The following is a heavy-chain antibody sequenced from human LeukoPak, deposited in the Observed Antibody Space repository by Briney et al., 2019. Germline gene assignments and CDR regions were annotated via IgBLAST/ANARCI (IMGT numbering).Heavy chain of an antibody. D-gene: IGHD3-10*01. CDR3: ARVGSYCFDY. J-gene: IGHJ4*02. V-gene: IGHV4-59*01. CDR1: GGSISSYY. Sequence: KPSETLSLTCTVSGGSISSYYWSWIRQPPGKGLEWIGYIDYSGSTNYNPSLKSRVTMSVDTSKHQFSLMLSSVTAADTAVYYCARVGSYCFDYWGQGTLVTVSS. CDR2: IDYSGST.